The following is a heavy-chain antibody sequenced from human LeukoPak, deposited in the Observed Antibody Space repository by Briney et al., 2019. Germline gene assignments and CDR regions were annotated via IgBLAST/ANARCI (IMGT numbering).Heavy chain of an antibody. CDR1: GFTFSSYA. D-gene: IGHD3-22*01. CDR2: ISYDGSNK. Sequence: GGSLRLSCAASGFTFSSYAMHWVRQAPGKGLGWVAVISYDGSNKYYADSVKGRFTISRDNSKNTLYLQMNSLRAEDTAVYYCARDTYYYDSSGYPGDYWGQGTLVTVSS. V-gene: IGHV3-30-3*01. J-gene: IGHJ4*02. CDR3: ARDTYYYDSSGYPGDY.